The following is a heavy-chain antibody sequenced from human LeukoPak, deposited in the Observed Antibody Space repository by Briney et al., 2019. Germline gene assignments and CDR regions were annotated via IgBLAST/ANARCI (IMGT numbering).Heavy chain of an antibody. D-gene: IGHD3-22*01. V-gene: IGHV3-21*01. J-gene: IGHJ4*02. CDR2: ICISRSYI. CDR3: ASDPGYYYDSSDYSPDFDY. CDR1: GFTFSSYS. Sequence: GGSLRLSRAASGFTFSSYSMNWVRQAPGKGVEWVSSICISRSYIYYAPPAKGRFTISRDNAKNSLYLQMNSLRAEDKAVYYCASDPGYYYDSSDYSPDFDYWGQGTLVTVSS.